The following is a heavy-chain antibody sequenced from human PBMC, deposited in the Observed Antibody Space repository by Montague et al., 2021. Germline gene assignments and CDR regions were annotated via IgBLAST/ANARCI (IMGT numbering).Heavy chain of an antibody. V-gene: IGHV4-38-2*02. CDR3: ARDREAAPFDY. D-gene: IGHD2-15*01. CDR1: GYSISSGYY. Sequence: SETLSLTCTVSGYSISSGYYWGWIRQPPGKGLEWIGSIFHSGSTYYNPSLKSRVTISVDTSKNQFSLTLTSVTAADTALYYCARDREAAPFDYWGQGTLATVSS. CDR2: IFHSGST. J-gene: IGHJ4*02.